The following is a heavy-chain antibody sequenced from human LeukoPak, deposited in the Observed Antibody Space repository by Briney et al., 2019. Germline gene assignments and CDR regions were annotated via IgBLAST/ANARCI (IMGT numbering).Heavy chain of an antibody. V-gene: IGHV4-30-4*08. D-gene: IGHD6-19*01. Sequence: KPSQTLSLTCTVSGGSISSGDYYWSWIRQPPGKGLEWIGDIYYTGTTYYRPSLKSRVTISVDTSKNQFSPKLSSVTATDTAVYYCATDVAVAGTGAFDIWGQGTMVTVSS. CDR3: ATDVAVAGTGAFDI. J-gene: IGHJ3*02. CDR1: GGSISSGDYY. CDR2: IYYTGTT.